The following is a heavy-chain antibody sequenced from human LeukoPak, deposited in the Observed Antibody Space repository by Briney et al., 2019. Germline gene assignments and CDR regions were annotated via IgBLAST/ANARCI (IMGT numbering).Heavy chain of an antibody. CDR3: AREVVGAIGY. V-gene: IGHV4-59*12. CDR2: IYYSGST. J-gene: IGHJ4*02. D-gene: IGHD2-15*01. Sequence: PSETLSLTCTVSGGSISGYYWSWIRQPPGKGLEWIGYIYYSGSTNYNPSLKSRVTISVDTSKNQFSLKLSSVTAADTAVYYCAREVVGAIGYWGQGTLVTVSS. CDR1: GGSISGYY.